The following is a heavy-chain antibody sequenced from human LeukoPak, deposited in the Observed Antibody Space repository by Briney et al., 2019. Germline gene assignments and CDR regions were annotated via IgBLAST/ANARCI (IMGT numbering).Heavy chain of an antibody. CDR2: IYYSGST. J-gene: IGHJ6*01. V-gene: IGHV4-59*01. CDR3: GRGPGIVGAAPELEV. D-gene: IGHD1-26*01. CDR1: GGSISSYY. Sequence: PSETLSLTCTVSGGSISSYYWSWIRQPPGKGLDWIGYIYYSGSTTYNPSLKSRVTISVDTSKNQFSLKLSSVTGADKAVYYCGRGPGIVGAAPELEVWGQGPTVTVSS.